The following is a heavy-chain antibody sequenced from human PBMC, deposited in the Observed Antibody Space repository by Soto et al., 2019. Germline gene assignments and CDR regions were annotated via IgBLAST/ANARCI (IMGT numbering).Heavy chain of an antibody. D-gene: IGHD6-19*01. CDR3: ARDPRVAGSYV. J-gene: IGHJ4*02. CDR1: GFTFSSYA. CDR2: ISYDGSNK. Sequence: QVQLVESGGGVVQPGRSLRLSCAASGFTFSSYAMHWVRQDPGKGLEWVAVISYDGSNKYYADSVKGRFTISRDNSKNTLYLQMNSLRAEDTAVYYCARDPRVAGSYVWGQGTLVTVSS. V-gene: IGHV3-30-3*01.